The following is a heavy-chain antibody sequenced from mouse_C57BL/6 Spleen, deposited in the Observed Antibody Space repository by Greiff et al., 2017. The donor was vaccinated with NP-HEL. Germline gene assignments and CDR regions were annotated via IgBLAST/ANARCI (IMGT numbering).Heavy chain of an antibody. CDR2: ISDGGSYT. CDR1: GFTFSSYA. CDR3: ARARCYSKAYYFDY. J-gene: IGHJ2*01. D-gene: IGHD2-5*01. Sequence: EVQLVESGGGLVKPGGSLKLSCAASGFTFSSYAMSWVRQTPEKRLEWVATISDGGSYTYYSDNVKGRFTISRDNAKNNLYLQMSHLKSEDTAMYYCARARCYSKAYYFDYWGQGTTLTVSS. V-gene: IGHV5-4*01.